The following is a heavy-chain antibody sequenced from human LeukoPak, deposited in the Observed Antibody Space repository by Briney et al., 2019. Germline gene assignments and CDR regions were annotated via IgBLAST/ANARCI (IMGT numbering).Heavy chain of an antibody. CDR1: GFTFEDYG. CDR2: IHWNGGRT. Sequence: PGGSLRLSCAASGFTFEDYGMSWVRQAPGKGLEWVSGIHWNGGRTDYADSVKGRFTISRDNAKNSLYLQMNSLRAEDTALYYCAKPSAYYYYYYYMDVWGKGTTVTVSS. CDR3: AKPSAYYYYYYYMDV. V-gene: IGHV3-20*04. J-gene: IGHJ6*03.